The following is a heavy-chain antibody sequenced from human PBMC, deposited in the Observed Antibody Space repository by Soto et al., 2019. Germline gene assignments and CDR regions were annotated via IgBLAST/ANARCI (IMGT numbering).Heavy chain of an antibody. J-gene: IGHJ6*02. CDR1: GFTFSSYS. CDR2: ISPSSSTI. D-gene: IGHD5-18*01. CDR3: ATESVDTAMEHRIGMDV. V-gene: IGHV3-48*02. Sequence: EVQLVESGGGLVQPGGSLRLSCAASGFTFSSYSMNWVRQAPGKGLEWVSYISPSSSTIYYAYSLKGRFTISRDDVKNSPYLQMNRLRDEETAVYYCATESVDTAMEHRIGMDVWGQGTTVTVSS.